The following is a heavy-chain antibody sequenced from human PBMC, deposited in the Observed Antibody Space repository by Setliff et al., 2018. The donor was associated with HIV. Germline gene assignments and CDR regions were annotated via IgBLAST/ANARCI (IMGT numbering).Heavy chain of an antibody. V-gene: IGHV4-34*01. Sequence: PSETLSLTCAVYSGSFSTYYWTWIRQPPGKGLEWIGEINHSGNTNYNPSLKSRVTMSVDTSKNQFSLKLSSVTAADTAVYYCARESLRRVSRYFLNWFDPWGQGTQVTVSS. J-gene: IGHJ5*02. CDR1: SGSFSTYY. D-gene: IGHD3-9*01. CDR2: INHSGNT. CDR3: ARESLRRVSRYFLNWFDP.